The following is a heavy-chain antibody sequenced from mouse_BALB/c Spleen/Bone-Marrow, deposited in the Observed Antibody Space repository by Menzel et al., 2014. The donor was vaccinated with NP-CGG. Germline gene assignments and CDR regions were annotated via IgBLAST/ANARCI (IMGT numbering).Heavy chain of an antibody. CDR3: ARGLERWFDY. D-gene: IGHD1-1*02. CDR1: GFSLTSYG. V-gene: IGHV2-9*02. CDR2: IWAGGST. Sequence: QVQLKESGPGLAAPSQTLSITCTASGFSLTSYGVHWVRQPPGKGLEWLGVIWAGGSTNYNSALMSRLSISKNNSKNKVFLKMNSLQTDDTAMYYCARGLERWFDYWGQGTIFTVSS. J-gene: IGHJ2*01.